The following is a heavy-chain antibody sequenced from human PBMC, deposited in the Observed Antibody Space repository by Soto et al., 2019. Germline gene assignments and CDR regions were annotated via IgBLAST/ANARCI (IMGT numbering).Heavy chain of an antibody. V-gene: IGHV1-2*02. CDR1: GYTFTSYA. CDR3: AGCYSSGGGCYVISFQH. D-gene: IGHD2-15*01. J-gene: IGHJ1*01. CDR2: INPNSGNT. Sequence: GASVKVSCKASGYTFTSYAMHWVRQAPGQRLEWMGWINPNSGNTNYAQKFQGRVTMTRDTSISTAYMELSSLRSDDTAVYYCAGCYSSGGGCYVISFQHWGQGTLVTVSS.